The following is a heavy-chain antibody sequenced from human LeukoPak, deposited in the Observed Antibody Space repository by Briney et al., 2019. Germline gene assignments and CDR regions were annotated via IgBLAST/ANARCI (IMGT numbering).Heavy chain of an antibody. CDR2: IDYSGST. J-gene: IGHJ4*02. CDR1: DGSISTYY. D-gene: IGHD6-13*01. CDR3: ARWVAAASIDY. V-gene: IGHV4-59*01. Sequence: PSETLSLTCTVSDGSISTYYWSWLRQSPGKGLECIGYIDYSGSTNYNPSLKSRVTMSVDTSKNQFSLKLSSLTAADTAVYYCARWVAAASIDYWGQGTLVTVSS.